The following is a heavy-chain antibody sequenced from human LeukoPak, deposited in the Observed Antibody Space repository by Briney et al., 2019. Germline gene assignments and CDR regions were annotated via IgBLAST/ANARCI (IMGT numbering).Heavy chain of an antibody. Sequence: QSGGSLRLSCAASGFTVSSNYMSWVRQAPGKGLEWVSVIYSGGSTYYADSVKGRFTISRDNSKDTLYLQMNSLRAEDTAVYYCASAYYYDSSFDNYYYYYGMDVWGQGTTVTVSS. CDR3: ASAYYYDSSFDNYYYYYGMDV. V-gene: IGHV3-53*01. D-gene: IGHD3-22*01. CDR1: GFTVSSNY. CDR2: IYSGGST. J-gene: IGHJ6*02.